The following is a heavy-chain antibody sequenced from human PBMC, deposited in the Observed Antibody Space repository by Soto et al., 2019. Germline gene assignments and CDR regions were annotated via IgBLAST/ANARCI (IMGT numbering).Heavy chain of an antibody. CDR1: GGSISSYY. CDR2: IYYSGST. D-gene: IGHD3-10*01. Sequence: SETLSLTCTVSGGSISSYYLNWIRQPPGKGLEWIGYIYYSGSTNYNPSLKSRVIISVDKSKNQFSLKLTSMTAADTAVYYCAGYYYASGNYQGNLDYWGQGTLVTVSS. J-gene: IGHJ4*02. V-gene: IGHV4-59*12. CDR3: AGYYYASGNYQGNLDY.